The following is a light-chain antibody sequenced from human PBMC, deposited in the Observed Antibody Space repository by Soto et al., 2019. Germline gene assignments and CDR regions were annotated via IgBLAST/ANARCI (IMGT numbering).Light chain of an antibody. CDR2: AVN. Sequence: QSALTQPPSASGSPGQSVTISCTGTSSDVGDYNYVSWYQQHPGKAPKLMIYAVNKRPSGVPDRFSGAKSGNTASLTVSGLQAEDEADYYCSSYAGSSHVVFGGGTKLTVL. CDR1: SSDVGDYNY. J-gene: IGLJ2*01. CDR3: SSYAGSSHVV. V-gene: IGLV2-8*01.